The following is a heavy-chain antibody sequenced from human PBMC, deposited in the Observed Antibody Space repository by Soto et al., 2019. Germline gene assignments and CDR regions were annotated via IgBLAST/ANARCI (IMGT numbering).Heavy chain of an antibody. CDR1: GDSVSSNSAA. CDR2: TYYRSKWYN. V-gene: IGHV6-1*01. Sequence: PSQTLSLTCAISGDSVSSNSAAWNWIRQSPSRGLEWLGRTYYRSKWYNDYAVSVESRITINPDTSKNQFSLQLNSVTPEDTAVYYCARVGAQYSSSWYEGVYYYYGMDVWGQGTTVTVSS. J-gene: IGHJ6*02. CDR3: ARVGAQYSSSWYEGVYYYYGMDV. D-gene: IGHD6-13*01.